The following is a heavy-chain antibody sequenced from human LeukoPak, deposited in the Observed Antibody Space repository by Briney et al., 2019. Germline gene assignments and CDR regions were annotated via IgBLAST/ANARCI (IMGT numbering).Heavy chain of an antibody. CDR1: GYTFISYG. D-gene: IGHD3-22*01. Sequence: ASVKVSCKASGYTFISYGISWVRQAPGQGLEWMGWISAYNGNTNYAQKLQGRVTMTTDTSTSTAYMELRSLRSDDTAVYYCARVRTTHYYDSSGYSDYFDYWGQGTLVTVSS. J-gene: IGHJ4*02. CDR3: ARVRTTHYYDSSGYSDYFDY. V-gene: IGHV1-18*01. CDR2: ISAYNGNT.